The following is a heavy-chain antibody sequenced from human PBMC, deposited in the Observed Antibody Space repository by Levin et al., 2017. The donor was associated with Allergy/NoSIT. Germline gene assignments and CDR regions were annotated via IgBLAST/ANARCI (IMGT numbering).Heavy chain of an antibody. J-gene: IGHJ6*03. CDR2: ISAYNGNT. V-gene: IGHV1-18*01. Sequence: GESLKISCKASGYTFTSYGISWVRQAPGQGLEWMGWISAYNGNTNYAQKLQGRVTMTTDTSTSTAYMELRSLRSDDTAVYYCARDWWAREVQGPGYYMDVWGKGTTVTVSS. CDR1: GYTFTSYG. D-gene: IGHD3-10*01. CDR3: ARDWWAREVQGPGYYMDV.